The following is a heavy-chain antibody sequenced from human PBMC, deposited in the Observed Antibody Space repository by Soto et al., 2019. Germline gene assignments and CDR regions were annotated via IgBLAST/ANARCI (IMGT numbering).Heavy chain of an antibody. CDR2: TYSRSRWYN. Sequence: SQTDSVSSDIPKYRICITSVASKCIRKPSWGGLDWLGRTYSRSRWYNDYAVSVKSRITVSPDTPKNQFSLHLNSVTPEDTAVYYCAGTTSLQWYYMDVWDKGTTVTVSS. J-gene: IGHJ6*03. V-gene: IGHV6-1*01. D-gene: IGHD1-7*01. CDR1: KYRICITSVA. CDR3: AGTTSLQWYYMDV.